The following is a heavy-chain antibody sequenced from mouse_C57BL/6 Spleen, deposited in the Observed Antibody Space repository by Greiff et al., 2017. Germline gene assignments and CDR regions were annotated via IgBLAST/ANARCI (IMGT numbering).Heavy chain of an antibody. J-gene: IGHJ2*01. Sequence: QVQLQQSGAELVKPGASVKISCKASGYAFSSYWMNWVKQRPGKGLEWIGQIYPGDGDTNYNGKFKGKATLTADKSSSTAYMQLSSLTSEDSAVYFCARFYDGYYFDYWGQGTTLTVSS. CDR3: ARFYDGYYFDY. CDR1: GYAFSSYW. CDR2: IYPGDGDT. D-gene: IGHD2-3*01. V-gene: IGHV1-80*01.